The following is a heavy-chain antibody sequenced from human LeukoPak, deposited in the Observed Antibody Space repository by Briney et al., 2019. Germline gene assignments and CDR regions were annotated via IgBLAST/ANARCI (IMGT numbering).Heavy chain of an antibody. CDR1: GGSISSSGYY. CDR3: ARHEYSGSYYGLSWFDP. J-gene: IGHJ5*02. CDR2: IYYSGST. D-gene: IGHD1-26*01. V-gene: IGHV4-39*01. Sequence: SETLSLTXTVSGGSISSSGYYWGWIGQPPGKGLEWIASIYYSGSTYYNPSLKSRVTISVDTSKNQLSLKLSSLTAADTAVYYCARHEYSGSYYGLSWFDPWGQGTLVTVSS.